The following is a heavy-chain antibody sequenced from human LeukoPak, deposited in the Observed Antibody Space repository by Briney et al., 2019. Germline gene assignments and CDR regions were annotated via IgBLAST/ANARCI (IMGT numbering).Heavy chain of an antibody. V-gene: IGHV4-39*07. CDR2: IYYSGST. CDR3: ARYWRIAAAGTRAYYFDY. J-gene: IGHJ4*02. Sequence: SETLSLTCTVSGGSISSSSYYWGWIRQPPGKGLEWIGSIYYSGSTYYNPSLKSRVTISVDTSKNQFSLKLSSVTAADTAVYYCARYWRIAAAGTRAYYFDYWGQGTLVTVSS. CDR1: GGSISSSSYY. D-gene: IGHD6-13*01.